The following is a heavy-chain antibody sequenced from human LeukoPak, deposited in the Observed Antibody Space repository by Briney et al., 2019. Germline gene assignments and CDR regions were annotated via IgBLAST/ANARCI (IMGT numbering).Heavy chain of an antibody. V-gene: IGHV3-23*01. Sequence: GGSLRPSCAASGFTFNSYSMGWVRQAPGQGLEWVSADSGSAYSKYYADSVKGRFTISRDNSKNTLYLQMNSVRAEDTAVYFCSKWMVRNYFWSVAFDIWGQGTMVTVSS. CDR2: DSGSAYSK. CDR1: GFTFNSYS. J-gene: IGHJ3*02. D-gene: IGHD3-3*01. CDR3: SKWMVRNYFWSVAFDI.